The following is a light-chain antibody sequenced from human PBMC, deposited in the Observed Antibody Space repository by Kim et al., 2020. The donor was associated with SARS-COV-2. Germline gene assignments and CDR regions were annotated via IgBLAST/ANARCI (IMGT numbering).Light chain of an antibody. J-gene: IGLJ1*01. CDR2: YDS. CDR3: QVWDSSSDHLV. CDR1: NIEIKS. V-gene: IGLV3-21*04. Sequence: QGKTARFTCGRNNIEIKSLHWYQQKPGQAPVLVIYYDSDRPSGIPERFSGSNSGNTATLTISRVEAGDEADYYCQVWDSSSDHLVFGTGTKVTVL.